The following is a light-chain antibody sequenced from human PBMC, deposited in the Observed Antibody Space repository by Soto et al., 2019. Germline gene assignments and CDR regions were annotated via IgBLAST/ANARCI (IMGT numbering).Light chain of an antibody. V-gene: IGKV3-20*01. CDR3: QQCGSSPWT. CDR1: HSVTSTY. CDR2: GSS. J-gene: IGKJ1*01. Sequence: EVVLTQSPGTLSLSPGERATLSCRASHSVTSTYLAWYQQKPGQAPRLLIYGSSDRATGIPDRFSGSGSETDFTLSISRLEPEDFAVYYCQQCGSSPWTFGQGTKVEIK.